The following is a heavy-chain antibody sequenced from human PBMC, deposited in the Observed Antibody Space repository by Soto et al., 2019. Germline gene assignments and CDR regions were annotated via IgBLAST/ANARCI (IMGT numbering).Heavy chain of an antibody. CDR3: ARSRHLQTHGDYYYGMDV. CDR2: IFSNDEK. Sequence: QVTLKESGPVLVKPTETLTLTCTVSGFSLSNARMGVSWIRQPPGKALEWLAHIFSNDEKSYSTSLKSRLTISKDALQNQGGHTEVNMDPVDTATYYCARSRHLQTHGDYYYGMDVWGQGTTVTVSS. J-gene: IGHJ6*02. V-gene: IGHV2-26*01. D-gene: IGHD3-16*01. CDR1: GFSLSNARMG.